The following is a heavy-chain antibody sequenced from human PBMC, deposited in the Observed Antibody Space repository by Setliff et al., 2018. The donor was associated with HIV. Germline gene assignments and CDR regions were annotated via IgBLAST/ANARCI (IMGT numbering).Heavy chain of an antibody. Sequence: ASVKVSCKASGYTFTNFGITWVRQAPGQGLEWMGWISAYNGDTQSTQRFQGRVTMTTDTSTNTAYMEVRSLRSDDTAVYYCARPTGYSGYDRWGQGTLVTVSS. CDR2: ISAYNGDT. D-gene: IGHD5-12*01. V-gene: IGHV1-18*01. CDR1: GYTFTNFG. CDR3: ARPTGYSGYDR. J-gene: IGHJ4*02.